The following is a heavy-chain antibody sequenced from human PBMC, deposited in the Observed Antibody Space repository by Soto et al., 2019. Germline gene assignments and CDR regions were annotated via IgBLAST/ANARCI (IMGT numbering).Heavy chain of an antibody. D-gene: IGHD2-2*02. CDR2: IDPSDSYI. CDR1: GSSFTNYW. J-gene: IGHJ6*02. V-gene: IGHV5-10-1*01. CDR3: ARHDCSSTRCYNFGMDV. Sequence: GESLKISCKGSGSSFTNYWISWVRQMPGKGLEWMGRIDPSDSYIKYSPSFQGHVTISADNSISTAYLQWSSLKASDTAMYYCARHDCSSTRCYNFGMDVWGQGTTVTVSS.